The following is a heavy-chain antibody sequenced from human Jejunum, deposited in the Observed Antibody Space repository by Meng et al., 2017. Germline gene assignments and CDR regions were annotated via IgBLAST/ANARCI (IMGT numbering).Heavy chain of an antibody. J-gene: IGHJ4*02. Sequence: ASVKVSCKASGHTLSSYGINWARQAPGQGLEWVGWISAYTGNTIFAQKFQDRVTMTTDTSTSTVYMELRSLRSDDTAVYYCATSDQSGSGNFYNLPFDHWGQGTLVTVSS. D-gene: IGHD3-10*01. CDR2: ISAYTGNT. CDR1: GHTLSSYG. CDR3: ATSDQSGSGNFYNLPFDH. V-gene: IGHV1-18*01.